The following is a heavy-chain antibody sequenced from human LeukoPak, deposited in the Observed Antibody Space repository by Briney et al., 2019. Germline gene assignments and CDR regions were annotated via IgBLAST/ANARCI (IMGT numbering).Heavy chain of an antibody. J-gene: IGHJ3*02. V-gene: IGHV1-69*13. CDR1: GGTFSNYA. CDR3: ARGAPLGGRDDAFDI. Sequence: SVKVSCKASGGTFSNYAVSWVRQAPGQGLEWMGGFIPVFGPANYAQKFQGRVTITADESTSTAYMELSSLRSDDTAVYYCARGAPLGGRDDAFDIWGQGTMVTVSS. CDR2: FIPVFGPA. D-gene: IGHD2-15*01.